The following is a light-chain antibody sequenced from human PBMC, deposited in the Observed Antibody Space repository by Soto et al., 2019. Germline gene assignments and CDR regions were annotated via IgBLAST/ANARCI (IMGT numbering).Light chain of an antibody. CDR1: SSDVGGYNS. Sequence: QSVLTQPVSVSGSPGLSIAIYCTGTSSDVGGYNSVSWYQQHPGKAPKLVIYDVTSRPSGVSNRFSGSKSGNTASLTISGLQAEDEGDYYCSSYRTGGSYVFGTGTKSPS. CDR2: DVT. V-gene: IGLV2-14*01. J-gene: IGLJ1*01. CDR3: SSYRTGGSYV.